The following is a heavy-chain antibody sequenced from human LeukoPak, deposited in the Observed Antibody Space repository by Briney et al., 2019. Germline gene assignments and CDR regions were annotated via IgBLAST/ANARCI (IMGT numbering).Heavy chain of an antibody. J-gene: IGHJ6*03. D-gene: IGHD3-3*01. CDR2: ISGSGGST. CDR3: ARERFLEWLSRYYYYYMDV. Sequence: GGSLRLSCAASGFTFSSYAMSWVRQAPGKGLEWVSAISGSGGSTYYADSVKGRFTISRDNSKNTLYLQMNSLRAEDTAVYYCARERFLEWLSRYYYYYMDVWGKGTTVTVSS. V-gene: IGHV3-23*01. CDR1: GFTFSSYA.